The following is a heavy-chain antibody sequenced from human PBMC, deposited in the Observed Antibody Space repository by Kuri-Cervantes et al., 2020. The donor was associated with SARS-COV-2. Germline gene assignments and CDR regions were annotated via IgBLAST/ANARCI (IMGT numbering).Heavy chain of an antibody. V-gene: IGHV1-2*04. J-gene: IGHJ6*02. CDR1: GYTFSDHSNYY. CDR3: ARGMVRGIIQYYYYAMDV. Sequence: GGSLRLSCKASGYTFSDHSNYYMYWVRQAPGQGLEWMGWINPNSGGTNYAQKFQGWVTMTRDTSISTAYMELSRLRSDDTAVYYCARGMVRGIIQYYYYAMDVWGQGTTVTVSS. CDR2: INPNSGGT. D-gene: IGHD3-10*01.